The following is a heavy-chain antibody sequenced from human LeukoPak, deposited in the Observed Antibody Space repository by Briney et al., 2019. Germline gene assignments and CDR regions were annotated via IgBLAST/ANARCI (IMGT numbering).Heavy chain of an antibody. J-gene: IGHJ5*02. CDR2: INPNSGGT. V-gene: IGHV1-2*02. D-gene: IGHD3-10*01. CDR3: ARTAAIITQNWFDP. CDR1: GYTFTGYY. Sequence: ASVKVSCKASGYTFTGYYMHWVRQAPGQGLEWMGWINPNSGGTNYAQKFQGRVTMTRDTSISSAYMELSRLRSDDTAVYYCARTAAIITQNWFDPWGQGTLVTVSS.